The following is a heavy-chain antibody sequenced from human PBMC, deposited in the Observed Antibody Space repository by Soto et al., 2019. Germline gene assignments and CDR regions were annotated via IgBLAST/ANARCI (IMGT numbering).Heavy chain of an antibody. D-gene: IGHD6-6*01. V-gene: IGHV3-7*01. CDR2: IKQDGTEK. Sequence: LGGSLRLSCAVSGFTFSSYWMSWVRQAPGKGLEWVANIKQDGTEKYYVDSVKGRFTISRDNAKNSLYLQMNSLRAEDTAVYYCARDRNPSIALTWFDPWGQGNLVTVSS. CDR3: ARDRNPSIALTWFDP. J-gene: IGHJ5*02. CDR1: GFTFSSYW.